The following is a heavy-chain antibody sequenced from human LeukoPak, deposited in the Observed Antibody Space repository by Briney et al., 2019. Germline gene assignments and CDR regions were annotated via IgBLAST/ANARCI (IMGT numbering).Heavy chain of an antibody. CDR1: GGSVSSYY. J-gene: IGHJ5*02. CDR3: AGDQDRSGYYYGFDP. D-gene: IGHD3-22*01. Sequence: PSETLSLTCTVSGGSVSSYYWSWIRQPPGKGLEWIGYIYYSGSTNYNPSLKSRVTISVDTSKNHFSLKLNSVTAADTAVYYCAGDQDRSGYYYGFDPWGQGTLVTVSS. V-gene: IGHV4-59*02. CDR2: IYYSGST.